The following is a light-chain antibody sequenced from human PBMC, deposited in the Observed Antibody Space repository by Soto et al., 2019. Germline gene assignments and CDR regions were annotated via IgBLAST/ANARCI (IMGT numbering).Light chain of an antibody. J-gene: IGKJ2*01. CDR3: QQYASSPYT. CDR2: GAS. V-gene: IGKV3-20*01. CDR1: QSVSNSY. Sequence: EIVLTQSPGTLSLSPGERAALSCRASQSVSNSYLAWYQQKPGQAPRLLIYGASRRASGIPDSFSGSGSGTDFTLTISRLEPEDFAVYYCQQYASSPYTFGQRTKLEIK.